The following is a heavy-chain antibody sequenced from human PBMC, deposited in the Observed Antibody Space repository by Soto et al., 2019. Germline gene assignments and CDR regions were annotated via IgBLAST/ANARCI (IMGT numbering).Heavy chain of an antibody. D-gene: IGHD6-6*01. Sequence: GGSLRLSCAASGFTFSSYAMHWVRQAPGKGLEWVAVISYDGSNKYYADSVKGRFTISRDNSKNTLYLQMNSLRAEDTAVYYCARVRVAARELVGRYFDYWGQGTLVTVSS. CDR2: ISYDGSNK. V-gene: IGHV3-30-3*01. CDR3: ARVRVAARELVGRYFDY. CDR1: GFTFSSYA. J-gene: IGHJ4*02.